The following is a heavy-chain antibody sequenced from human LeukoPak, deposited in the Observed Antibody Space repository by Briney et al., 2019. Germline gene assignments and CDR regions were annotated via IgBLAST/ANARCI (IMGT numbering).Heavy chain of an antibody. CDR3: ARVAYYYGSGSNKLTYYGMDV. CDR2: INHSGST. D-gene: IGHD3-10*01. Sequence: SETLSLTCAVYGGSFSGYYWSWIRQPPGKGLEWIGEINHSGSTNYNPSLKSRVTISVDSSKNQFSLKLSSVTAADTAVYYCARVAYYYGSGSNKLTYYGMDVWGQGTTVTVSS. J-gene: IGHJ6*02. V-gene: IGHV4-34*01. CDR1: GGSFSGYY.